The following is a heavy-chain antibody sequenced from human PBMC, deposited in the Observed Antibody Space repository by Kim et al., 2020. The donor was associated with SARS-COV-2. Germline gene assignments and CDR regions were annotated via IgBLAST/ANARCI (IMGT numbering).Heavy chain of an antibody. Sequence: SETRSLTCTVSGGSISSSSYYWGWIRQPPGKGLEWIGSIYYSGSTYYNPSLKSRVTISVDTSKNQFSLKLSSVTAADTAVYYCARLGEYCSSTSCSSGDAFAIWGQGTMVTVSS. CDR3: ARLGEYCSSTSCSSGDAFAI. CDR2: IYYSGST. D-gene: IGHD2-2*01. CDR1: GGSISSSSYY. V-gene: IGHV4-39*01. J-gene: IGHJ3*02.